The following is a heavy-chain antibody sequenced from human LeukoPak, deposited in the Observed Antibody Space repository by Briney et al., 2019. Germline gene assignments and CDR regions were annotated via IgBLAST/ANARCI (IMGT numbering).Heavy chain of an antibody. Sequence: SETLSLTCTVSGGSISSYYWSWIRQPPGKGLEWIGYIYYSGSTNYNPSLKSRVTISVDTSKNQFSPKLSSVTAADTAVYYCASTTMVRGNNFDYWGQGTLVTVSS. J-gene: IGHJ4*02. V-gene: IGHV4-59*01. CDR2: IYYSGST. CDR1: GGSISSYY. D-gene: IGHD3-10*01. CDR3: ASTTMVRGNNFDY.